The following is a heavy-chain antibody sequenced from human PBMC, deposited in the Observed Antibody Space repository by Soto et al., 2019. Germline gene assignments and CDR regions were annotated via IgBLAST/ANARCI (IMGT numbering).Heavy chain of an antibody. CDR1: GRAISSSDHY. CDR2: TYYSGRI. V-gene: IGHV4-39*01. Sequence: SETLSLTCNVSGRAISSSDHYWGWIRQSPGQGLQWLGTTYYSGRIDYNPSLKSRVTISVDTSKNQLSLRLASMTAADTATYRCATGPRGEDNVVAVAAPGMYDYFNIWGQGTRVTV. J-gene: IGHJ3*02. D-gene: IGHD2-15*01. CDR3: ATGPRGEDNVVAVAAPGMYDYFNI.